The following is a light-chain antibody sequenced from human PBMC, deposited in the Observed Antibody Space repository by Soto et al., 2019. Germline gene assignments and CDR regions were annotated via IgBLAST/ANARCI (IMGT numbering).Light chain of an antibody. CDR3: SPYASSTKHYV. CDR1: SSDVGGYPY. Sequence: HSALTQPPSASGSPGQSVTSSCTGTSSDVGGYPYVSWYQQHPGKAPKLIIYDVSERPSGVPHRFSGSKSGNTASLTVSGLQAEDAADYYWSPYASSTKHYVFGTGAKVTVL. J-gene: IGLJ1*01. CDR2: DVS. V-gene: IGLV2-8*01.